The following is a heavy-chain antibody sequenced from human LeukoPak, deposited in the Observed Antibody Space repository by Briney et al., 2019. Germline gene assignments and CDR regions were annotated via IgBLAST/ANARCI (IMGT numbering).Heavy chain of an antibody. Sequence: GASVKVSCKVSGYTLTELSIQWVRQAPGKGLEWMVGFDPEDGETMYAQKFQGRVTVTEDTSTDTAYMQLSSLRSEDTAVYFCATDLAAAGTMRFDYWGQGTLVTVSS. CDR1: GYTLTELS. V-gene: IGHV1-24*01. CDR3: ATDLAAAGTMRFDY. CDR2: FDPEDGET. D-gene: IGHD6-13*01. J-gene: IGHJ4*02.